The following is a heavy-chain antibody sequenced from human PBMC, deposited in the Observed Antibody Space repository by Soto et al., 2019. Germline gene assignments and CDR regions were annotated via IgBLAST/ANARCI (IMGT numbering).Heavy chain of an antibody. CDR1: GGTFSSYA. V-gene: IGHV1-69*13. Sequence: SVQVSCKASGGTFSSYAISWVRQAPGQGLEWMGGIIPIFGTANYAQKFQGRVTITADESTSTAYMELSSLRSEDTAVHYCARWSHIVVVPAANWFDPWGQGTLVTVSS. CDR2: IIPIFGTA. D-gene: IGHD2-2*01. CDR3: ARWSHIVVVPAANWFDP. J-gene: IGHJ5*02.